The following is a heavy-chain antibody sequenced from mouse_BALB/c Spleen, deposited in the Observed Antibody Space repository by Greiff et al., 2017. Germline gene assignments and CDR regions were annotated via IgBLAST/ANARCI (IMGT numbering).Heavy chain of an antibody. Sequence: QVQLKESGPELVKPGASVRISCKASGYTFTSYYIHWVKQRPGQGLEWIGWIYPGNVNTKYNEKFKGKATLTADKSSSTAYMQLSSLTSEDSAVYFCARDGILYDYDRGYAMDYWGQGTSVTVSS. V-gene: IGHV1S56*01. CDR1: GYTFTSYY. D-gene: IGHD2-4*01. J-gene: IGHJ4*01. CDR2: IYPGNVNT. CDR3: ARDGILYDYDRGYAMDY.